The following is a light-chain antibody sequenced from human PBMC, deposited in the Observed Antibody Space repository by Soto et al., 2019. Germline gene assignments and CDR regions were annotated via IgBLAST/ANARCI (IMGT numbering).Light chain of an antibody. CDR2: EVG. Sequence: QSALTQPASVSGSPGQSITISCTGTSSDVGAYNYVSWYQQHPGKAPKLLIYEVGNRPSGVSNRFSGSRSGNTASLTISGLQADDEADYYCSSYAGSSNVFGTGTKLTVL. CDR1: SSDVGAYNY. J-gene: IGLJ1*01. CDR3: SSYAGSSNV. V-gene: IGLV2-14*01.